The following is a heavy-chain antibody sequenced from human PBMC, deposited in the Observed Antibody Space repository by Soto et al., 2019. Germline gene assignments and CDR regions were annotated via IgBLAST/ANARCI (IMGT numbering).Heavy chain of an antibody. CDR1: GFTFRTYA. CDR2: IKEDGSQK. V-gene: IGHV3-7*04. D-gene: IGHD3-22*01. CDR3: ARGDYYDSSGPFSDAFDI. Sequence: PGGSLRLSCAASGFTFRTYAMAWVRQAPGKGLEWVANIKEDGSQKWYVDSVKGRFTISRDNGKNSLYLQINSLRAEDTAVYYCARGDYYDSSGPFSDAFDIWGQGTMVTVSS. J-gene: IGHJ3*02.